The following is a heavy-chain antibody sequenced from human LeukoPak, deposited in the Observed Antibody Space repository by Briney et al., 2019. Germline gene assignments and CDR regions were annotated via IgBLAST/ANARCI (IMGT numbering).Heavy chain of an antibody. CDR1: GGTFSSYT. J-gene: IGHJ3*02. CDR3: ARDDRGYCSSTSCYLGHDAFDI. V-gene: IGHV1-69*04. CDR2: IIPILGIA. D-gene: IGHD2-2*01. Sequence: SVKVSCKASGGTFSSYTISWVRQAPGQGLEWMGRIIPILGIANYAQKFQGRVMITADKSTSTAYMELSSLRSEDTAVYYCARDDRGYCSSTSCYLGHDAFDIWGQGTMVTVSS.